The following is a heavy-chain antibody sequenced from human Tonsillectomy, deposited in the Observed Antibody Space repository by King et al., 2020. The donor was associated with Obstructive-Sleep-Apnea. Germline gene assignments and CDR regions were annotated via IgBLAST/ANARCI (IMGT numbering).Heavy chain of an antibody. D-gene: IGHD6-6*01. Sequence: VQLQESGPGLVKPLQTLSLTCTVSGGSISSGGYYWSWIRQHPGKGLEWIGYIYYSGSTYYNPSLKSRVTISVDTSKNQFSLKLSSVTAADTAVYYCARDSSSNYYYGMDVWGQGTTVTVSS. CDR2: IYYSGST. CDR3: ARDSSSNYYYGMDV. J-gene: IGHJ6*02. CDR1: GGSISSGGYY. V-gene: IGHV4-31*03.